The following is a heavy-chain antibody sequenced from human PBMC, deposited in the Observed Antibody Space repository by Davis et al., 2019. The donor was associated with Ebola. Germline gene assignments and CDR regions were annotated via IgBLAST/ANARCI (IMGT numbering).Heavy chain of an antibody. V-gene: IGHV3-74*01. CDR3: ARGYSGSYYGANWFDP. CDR1: GFTFSSYW. Sequence: GESLKISCAASGFTFSSYWMHWVRRAPGKGLEWVSGISANGESPNYADSVKGRFTVSRDNSKNTMYLQMNSLRAEDTAVYYCARGYSGSYYGANWFDPWGQGTLVTVSS. J-gene: IGHJ5*02. D-gene: IGHD1-26*01. CDR2: ISANGESP.